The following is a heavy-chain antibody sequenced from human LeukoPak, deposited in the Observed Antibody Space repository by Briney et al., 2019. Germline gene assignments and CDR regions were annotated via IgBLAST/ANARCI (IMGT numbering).Heavy chain of an antibody. J-gene: IGHJ4*02. Sequence: GESLKISCKGSGYGFSSYWIGWVRQMLGKGLEWMGIIYPGDSDTRYSPSFQGQVTISADKSISTAYLQWSSLKASDTAMYYCARQRRDGYKGDFDYWGQGTLVTVSS. V-gene: IGHV5-51*01. CDR2: IYPGDSDT. D-gene: IGHD5-24*01. CDR1: GYGFSSYW. CDR3: ARQRRDGYKGDFDY.